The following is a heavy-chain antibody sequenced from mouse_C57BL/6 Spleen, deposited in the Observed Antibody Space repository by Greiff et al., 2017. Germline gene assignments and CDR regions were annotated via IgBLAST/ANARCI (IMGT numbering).Heavy chain of an antibody. Sequence: EVKLMESGPELVKPGASVKISCKASGYSFTDYNMNWVKQSNGKSLEWIGVINPNYGTTSYNQKFKGKATLTVDQSSSTAYMQLNSLTSEDSAVYYCAREDGNYYYGSSQAWFAYWGQGTLVTVSA. J-gene: IGHJ3*01. D-gene: IGHD1-1*01. V-gene: IGHV1-39*01. CDR2: INPNYGTT. CDR3: AREDGNYYYGSSQAWFAY. CDR1: GYSFTDYN.